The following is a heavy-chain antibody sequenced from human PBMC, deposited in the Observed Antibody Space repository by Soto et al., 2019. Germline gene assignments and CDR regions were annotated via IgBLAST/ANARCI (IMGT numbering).Heavy chain of an antibody. V-gene: IGHV1-2*04. D-gene: IGHD6-13*01. CDR3: ARGFVGSSWYIFARQYSSRPGDGMDV. CDR1: GYTFAGYY. J-gene: IGHJ6*02. CDR2: INPNSGAT. Sequence: GASVKVSCKASGYTFAGYYMHWVRQAPGQGLEWMGWINPNSGATNYAQKLQGWVTMTRDTSLSTAYMELSRLRSDDTAVYYCARGFVGSSWYIFARQYSSRPGDGMDVWG.